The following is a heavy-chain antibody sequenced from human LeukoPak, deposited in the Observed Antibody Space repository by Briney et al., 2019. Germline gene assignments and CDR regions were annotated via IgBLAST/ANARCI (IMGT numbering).Heavy chain of an antibody. CDR2: INHSGST. J-gene: IGHJ4*02. Sequence: PSETLSLTCAVYGGSFSGYYWSWIRQPPGKGLEWIGEINHSGSTNYNTSLKSRVTISVDTSKNQFSLKLSSVTAADTAVYYCARGYYYDSSGTRWPEDYWGQGTLVTVSS. V-gene: IGHV4-34*01. CDR3: ARGYYYDSSGTRWPEDY. CDR1: GGSFSGYY. D-gene: IGHD3-22*01.